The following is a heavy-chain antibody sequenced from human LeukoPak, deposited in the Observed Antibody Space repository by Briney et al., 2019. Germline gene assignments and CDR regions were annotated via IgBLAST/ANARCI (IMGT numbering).Heavy chain of an antibody. D-gene: IGHD3-3*01. J-gene: IGHJ3*02. Sequence: GATVKISCKASGYTFTDYYMHWVQQAPGKGLEWMGRVDPEDGETIYAEKFQGRVTITADTSTDTAYMELSSLRSEDTAVYYCATGGSSDFSPTFDIWGQGTMVTVSS. CDR3: ATGGSSDFSPTFDI. CDR1: GYTFTDYY. CDR2: VDPEDGET. V-gene: IGHV1-69-2*01.